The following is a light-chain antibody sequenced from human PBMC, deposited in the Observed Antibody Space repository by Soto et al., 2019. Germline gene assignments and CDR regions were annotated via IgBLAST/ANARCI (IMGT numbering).Light chain of an antibody. J-gene: IGLJ1*01. CDR2: DVS. CDR1: SSDVGGYKY. CDR3: YSYAGSYTNV. V-gene: IGLV2-11*01. Sequence: SVLTQPRSVSGSPGQSVTISCTGTSSDVGGYKYVSWYQQHPGKAPKLMIYDVSKRPSGVPDRFSGSKSGNTASLTISGLQAEDEADYYCYSYAGSYTNVFGTGTKVTVL.